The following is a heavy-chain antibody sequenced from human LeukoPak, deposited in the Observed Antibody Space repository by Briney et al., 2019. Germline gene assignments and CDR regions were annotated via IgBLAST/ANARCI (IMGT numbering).Heavy chain of an antibody. D-gene: IGHD1-26*01. CDR2: ISSSSSYI. CDR3: ARDLGAPGAFDI. V-gene: IGHV3-21*01. J-gene: IGHJ3*02. Sequence: GGSLRLSCAASGFTFSSYSMNWVRQAPGKGLEWVSSISSSSSYIYYADSVKGRFTISRDNAKNSLYLQMNSLRAEDTAVYYCARDLGAPGAFDIWGQGTMVTVSS. CDR1: GFTFSSYS.